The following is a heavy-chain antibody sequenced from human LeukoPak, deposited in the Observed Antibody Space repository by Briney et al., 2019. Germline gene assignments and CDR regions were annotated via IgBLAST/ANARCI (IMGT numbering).Heavy chain of an antibody. CDR3: PTDRLKLGGLGFDP. J-gene: IGHJ5*02. Sequence: GGSLRLSCAASGFTFSNAWMSWVRQAPGKGLEWVGRIKSKTDGGTTDYAAPVKGRFTISRDDSKNTLYLQMNSLKTEDTAVYYCPTDRLKLGGLGFDPWGQGTLVTVSS. V-gene: IGHV3-15*01. CDR1: GFTFSNAW. CDR2: IKSKTDGGTT. D-gene: IGHD3-10*01.